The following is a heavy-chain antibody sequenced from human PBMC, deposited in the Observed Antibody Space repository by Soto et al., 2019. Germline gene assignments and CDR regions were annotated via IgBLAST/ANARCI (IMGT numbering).Heavy chain of an antibody. V-gene: IGHV1-18*01. CDR3: ARGRDSGYLDYYYGMDV. CDR2: ISAYNGNT. CDR1: GYTFTSYG. J-gene: IGHJ6*02. Sequence: QVQLVQSGAEVKKPGASEKVSCKASGYTFTSYGISWVRQAPGQGLEWMGWISAYNGNTNYAQKLQGRVTMTTDTSTSTAYMELRSLRSDDTAVYYCARGRDSGYLDYYYGMDVWGQGTTVTVSS. D-gene: IGHD5-12*01.